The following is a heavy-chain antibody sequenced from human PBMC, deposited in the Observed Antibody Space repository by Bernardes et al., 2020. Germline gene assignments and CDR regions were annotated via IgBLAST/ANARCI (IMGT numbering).Heavy chain of an antibody. D-gene: IGHD1-1*01. CDR3: TRTRAHYYFDY. J-gene: IGHJ4*02. V-gene: IGHV3-15*07. CDR2: IKNKADGGTT. Sequence: GGSLRLSCAASGFTFNNAWMNWVRKAPGKGMELVGRIKNKADGGTTDYAAPVKGRFTISRDDSENTLYLQMNSLKTDDTAVYYCTRTRAHYYFDYLGQGTLVTVSA. CDR1: GFTFNNAW.